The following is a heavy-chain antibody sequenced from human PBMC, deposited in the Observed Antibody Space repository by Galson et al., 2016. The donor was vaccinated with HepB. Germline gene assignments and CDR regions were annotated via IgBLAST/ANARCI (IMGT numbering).Heavy chain of an antibody. D-gene: IGHD2-2*02. Sequence: SLRLSCAASGFTFTNVWMSWVRQAPGKGLEWVGHIKSTPNGGTTDYAAPVKGRFTISRDDSKNTLFLQMNSLNTEDTAMYYCATDVPYTGGGALYIWGQGTKVTVSS. CDR1: GFTFTNVW. J-gene: IGHJ3*02. V-gene: IGHV3-15*01. CDR2: IKSTPNGGTT. CDR3: ATDVPYTGGGALYI.